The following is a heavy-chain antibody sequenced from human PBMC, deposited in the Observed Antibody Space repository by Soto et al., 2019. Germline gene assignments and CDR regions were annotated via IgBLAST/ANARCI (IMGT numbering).Heavy chain of an antibody. Sequence: PGGSLRLSCAASGFTFSNYWMHWVRQAPGKGLVWVSRINSDGSTTSHADSVKGRFTISRDNAKNTLYLQMNSLRAEDTAVYYCAKDFAYSNYYWGQGTLVTVSS. CDR2: INSDGSTT. D-gene: IGHD4-4*01. V-gene: IGHV3-74*01. J-gene: IGHJ4*02. CDR3: AKDFAYSNYY. CDR1: GFTFSNYW.